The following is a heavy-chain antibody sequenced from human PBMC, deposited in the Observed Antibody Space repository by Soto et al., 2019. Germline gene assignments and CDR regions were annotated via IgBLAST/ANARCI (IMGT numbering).Heavy chain of an antibody. Sequence: ASVKVSCKASGYTFTGYYMHWVRQAPGQGLEWMGWINPNSGGTNYAQKFQGWVTMTRDTSISTAYMELSRLRSDDTAVYYCARAMVVAATNAFDIWGQGTMVTVSS. V-gene: IGHV1-2*04. J-gene: IGHJ3*02. CDR1: GYTFTGYY. D-gene: IGHD2-15*01. CDR3: ARAMVVAATNAFDI. CDR2: INPNSGGT.